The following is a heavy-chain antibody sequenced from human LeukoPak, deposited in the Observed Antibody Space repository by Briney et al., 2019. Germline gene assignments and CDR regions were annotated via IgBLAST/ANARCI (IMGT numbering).Heavy chain of an antibody. CDR2: IIPILGIA. J-gene: IGHJ4*02. V-gene: IGHV1-69*04. D-gene: IGHD2-8*02. CDR3: AREHWSRLD. Sequence: GSSVKVSCKASGGTFSSYAISWVRQAPGQGLEWMGRIIPILGIANYAQRFQGRVTITADKSTSTAYMELSSLRSEDTAVYYCAREHWSRLDWGQGTLATVSS. CDR1: GGTFSSYA.